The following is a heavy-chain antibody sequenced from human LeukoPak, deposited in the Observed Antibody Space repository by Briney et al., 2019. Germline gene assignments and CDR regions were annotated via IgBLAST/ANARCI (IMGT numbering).Heavy chain of an antibody. CDR3: ARGARRYYYGSGSYYHPTPTVFDY. CDR1: GGSVSSGISY. CDR2: ISDSSGS. V-gene: IGHV4-61*01. Sequence: SETLSLTCSVCGGSVSSGISYWSWIRQPPGEGLEWIAYISDSSGSDYNPSLRGRVTISLDTSKNQFSLKQSSVTAADTAVYYCARGARRYYYGSGSYYHPTPTVFDYWGQGTLVTVSS. D-gene: IGHD3-10*01. J-gene: IGHJ4*02.